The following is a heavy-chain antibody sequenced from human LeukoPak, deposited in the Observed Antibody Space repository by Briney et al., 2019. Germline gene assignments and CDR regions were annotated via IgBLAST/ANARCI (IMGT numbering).Heavy chain of an antibody. Sequence: SSXYYWGWIRQPPGKGLEWIGSIYYSGSTYYDPSPKSRVTISVDTSKNQFSLKLSSVTAADTAVYYCARLSNSANFDYWGQGTLVTVSS. CDR1: SSXYY. D-gene: IGHD2-21*01. J-gene: IGHJ4*02. CDR3: ARLSNSANFDY. CDR2: IYYSGST. V-gene: IGHV4-39*01.